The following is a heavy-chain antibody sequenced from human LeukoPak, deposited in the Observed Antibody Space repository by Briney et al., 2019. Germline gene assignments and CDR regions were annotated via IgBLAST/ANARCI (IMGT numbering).Heavy chain of an antibody. Sequence: SETLSLTCAVYGGSFSGYYWSWIRQPPGKGLEWIGEINHSGSTNYNPSLKSRVTISVDTSKNQFSLKLSSVTAADTAVCYCARAFYGSGSYPSYYYYYMDVWGKGTTVTVSS. V-gene: IGHV4-34*01. CDR1: GGSFSGYY. CDR2: INHSGST. CDR3: ARAFYGSGSYPSYYYYYMDV. D-gene: IGHD3-10*01. J-gene: IGHJ6*03.